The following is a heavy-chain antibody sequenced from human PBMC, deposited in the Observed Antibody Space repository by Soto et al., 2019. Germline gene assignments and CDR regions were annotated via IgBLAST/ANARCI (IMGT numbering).Heavy chain of an antibody. V-gene: IGHV4-59*01. CDR3: ARAPSKVAVFGRYYFDY. D-gene: IGHD3-3*01. CDR2: IYYSGGT. Sequence: AETLSLTCTVSGGSISNYYWSWIRQPPGQGLEWIGYIYYSGGTYYSPSLESRVTITVDTSKNQFSLKLSSVTAADTAVYYCARAPSKVAVFGRYYFDYWGQGTLVTVSS. CDR1: GGSISNYY. J-gene: IGHJ4*02.